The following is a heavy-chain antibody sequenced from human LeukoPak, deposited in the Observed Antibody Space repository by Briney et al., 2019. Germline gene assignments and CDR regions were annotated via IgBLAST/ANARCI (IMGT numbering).Heavy chain of an antibody. CDR1: GGSISSYY. D-gene: IGHD6-25*01. CDR2: IYYSGST. J-gene: IGHJ5*02. V-gene: IGHV4-59*01. CDR3: ARETLIDDSSGSNWFDP. Sequence: SETLSLTCTVSGGSISSYYWSWIRQPPGKGLEWIGYIYYSGSTNYNPSLKSRVTISVDTSKNQFSLKLSSVTAADTAVYYCARETLIDDSSGSNWFDPWGQGTLVTVSS.